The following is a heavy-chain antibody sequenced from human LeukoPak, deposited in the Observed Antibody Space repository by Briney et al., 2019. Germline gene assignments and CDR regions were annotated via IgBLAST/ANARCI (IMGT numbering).Heavy chain of an antibody. V-gene: IGHV3-30*03. D-gene: IGHD6-25*01. Sequence: GGSLRLSYTGSGFSFTNYAMHWVRQAPGEGLEWVAVISYDEIYYADSVKGRFTISRDLSTNTLYLQMNSLTTEDTAMYFCARRPVAAEYFQHWGQGTLVTVSS. CDR1: GFSFTNYA. J-gene: IGHJ1*01. CDR3: ARRPVAAEYFQH. CDR2: ISYDEI.